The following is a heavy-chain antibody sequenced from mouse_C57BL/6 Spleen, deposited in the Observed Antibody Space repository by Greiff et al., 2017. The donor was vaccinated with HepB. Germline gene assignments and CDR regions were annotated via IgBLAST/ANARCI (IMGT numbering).Heavy chain of an antibody. D-gene: IGHD2-5*01. V-gene: IGHV5-17*01. J-gene: IGHJ3*01. Sequence: EVQLQESGGGLVKPGGSLKLSCAASGFTFSDYGMHWVRQAPEKGLEWVAYISSGSSTIYYADTVKGRFTISRDNAKNTLFLQMTSLRSEDTAMYYCATYYSKVAWFAYWGQGTLVTVSA. CDR2: ISSGSSTI. CDR1: GFTFSDYG. CDR3: ATYYSKVAWFAY.